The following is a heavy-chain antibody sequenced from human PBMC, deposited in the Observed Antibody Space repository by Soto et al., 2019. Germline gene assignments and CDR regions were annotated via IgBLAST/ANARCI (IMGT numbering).Heavy chain of an antibody. J-gene: IGHJ5*02. Sequence: PSETLSLTCAVSGGSISSSNWWSWVRQPPGKGLEWIGEIYHSGSANYNPSLKSRVTISVDKSKNQFSLKLSSVTAADTAVYYCARRWSGGGDYDFWSCYYRGRVWFDPWGQGTLVTVSS. CDR1: GGSISSSNW. CDR3: ARRWSGGGDYDFWSCYYRGRVWFDP. V-gene: IGHV4-4*02. D-gene: IGHD3-3*01. CDR2: IYHSGSA.